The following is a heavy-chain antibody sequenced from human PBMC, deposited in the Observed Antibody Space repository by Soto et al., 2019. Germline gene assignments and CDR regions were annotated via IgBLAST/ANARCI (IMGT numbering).Heavy chain of an antibody. Sequence: EVQLVESGGDLVQPGGSLRLSCAASGFTVSSHYMNWVRQARGKGLEWVSLIQSGGSTFYAHSVKGRFSISRENSKHTMFLQMNSLRVEDTAMYYSPRDDVYCSGGRWNGVPMAVWGRGATVSVSS. D-gene: IGHD2-15*01. CDR2: IQSGGST. CDR1: GFTVSSHY. J-gene: IGHJ6*03. V-gene: IGHV3-66*01. CDR3: PRDDVYCSGGRWNGVPMAV.